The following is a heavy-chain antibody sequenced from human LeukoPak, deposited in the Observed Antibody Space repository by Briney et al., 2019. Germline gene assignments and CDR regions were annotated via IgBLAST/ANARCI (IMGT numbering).Heavy chain of an antibody. CDR1: EFSVGSNY. CDR3: ARTTQLWPYYMDV. V-gene: IGHV3-66*01. J-gene: IGHJ6*03. D-gene: IGHD5-18*01. Sequence: GGSLRLSCAASEFSVGSNYMTWVRQAPGKGLEWVSLIYSGGSTYYADSVKGRFTISRDNSKNTLYLQMNSLRAEDTAVYYCARTTQLWPYYMDVWGKGTTVTVSS. CDR2: IYSGGST.